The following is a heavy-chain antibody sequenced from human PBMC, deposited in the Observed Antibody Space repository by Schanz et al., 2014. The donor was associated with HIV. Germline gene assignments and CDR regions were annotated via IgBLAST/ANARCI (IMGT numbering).Heavy chain of an antibody. Sequence: QVQLVQSGAEVKKPGSSVKVSCKASGGTFSSYAISWVRQAPGQGLEWMEGIIPIFGTTNYAQKFQGRFTVAADESTITAYMELSSLRSEDPAVYYCAGGSFDTVIGWGDAFPIWGRGTMVAVSS. CDR2: IIPIFGTT. CDR1: GGTFSSYA. V-gene: IGHV1-69*01. J-gene: IGHJ3*02. D-gene: IGHD5-18*01. CDR3: AGGSFDTVIGWGDAFPI.